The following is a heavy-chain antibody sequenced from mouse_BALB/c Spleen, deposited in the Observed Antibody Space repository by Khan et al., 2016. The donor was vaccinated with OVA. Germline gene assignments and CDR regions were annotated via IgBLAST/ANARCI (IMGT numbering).Heavy chain of an antibody. CDR3: VRQLSDAMDY. V-gene: IGHV4-1*02. J-gene: IGHJ4*01. D-gene: IGHD1-3*01. Sequence: EVQLQESGGGLVQPGGSLKLSCAASGFDFSRYWMSWVRQAPGKGLEWIGEINPDSSTINYTPSLKDKFVISRDNANNTLYLQMIKVRSEDTALYYGVRQLSDAMDYWGQGTSVTVSS. CDR1: GFDFSRYW. CDR2: INPDSSTI.